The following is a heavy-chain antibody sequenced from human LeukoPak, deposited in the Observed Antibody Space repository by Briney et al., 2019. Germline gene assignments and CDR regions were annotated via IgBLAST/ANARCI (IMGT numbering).Heavy chain of an antibody. CDR2: ITSSSTYI. Sequence: GGSLRLSCAASGVTLSTYAMSWARRAPGKGLEWVSCITSSSTYISYADSVKGRFTISRDNAKNSLYLQMNSLRAEDTAVYYCARDGWVDYWGQGTLVTVSS. CDR3: ARDGWVDY. CDR1: GVTLSTYA. D-gene: IGHD1-26*01. V-gene: IGHV3-21*01. J-gene: IGHJ4*02.